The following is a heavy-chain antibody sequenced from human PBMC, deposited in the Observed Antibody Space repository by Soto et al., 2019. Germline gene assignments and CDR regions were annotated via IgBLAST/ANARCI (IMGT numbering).Heavy chain of an antibody. CDR1: GFTVSSNY. J-gene: IGHJ3*01. Sequence: EVQLVESGGGLIQPGGSLRLSCAASGFTVSSNYMSWVRQAPGKGLEWVSVIYSGVSTYYADSVKGRSTISRDNSKNTLYLQMNSLRAEDTAVYYCARSGTSSGGSCATWGQGTMVTVSS. D-gene: IGHD2-15*01. CDR3: ARSGTSSGGSCAT. V-gene: IGHV3-53*01. CDR2: IYSGVST.